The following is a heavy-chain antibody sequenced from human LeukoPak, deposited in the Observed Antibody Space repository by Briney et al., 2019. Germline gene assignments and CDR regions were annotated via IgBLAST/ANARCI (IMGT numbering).Heavy chain of an antibody. CDR2: IYHSGST. V-gene: IGHV4-4*02. J-gene: IGHJ6*03. CDR1: GRSISSSNW. D-gene: IGHD5-18*01. CDR3: ARTTEGGYTYDYFYYYYMDV. Sequence: MPSETLSLTCAVSGRSISSSNWWSWVRQPPGKGLEWIGEIYHSGSTNYNPSLKSRVTISVDKSKNQFSLKLSSVTAADTAVYYCARTTEGGYTYDYFYYYYMDVWGKGTTVTISS.